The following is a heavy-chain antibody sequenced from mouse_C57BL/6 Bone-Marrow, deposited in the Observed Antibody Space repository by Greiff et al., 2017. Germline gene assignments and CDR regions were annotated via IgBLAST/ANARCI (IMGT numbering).Heavy chain of an antibody. J-gene: IGHJ2*01. CDR1: GFTFSSYG. D-gene: IGHD2-3*01. Sequence: EVELVESGGDLVKPGGSLKLSCAASGFTFSSYGMSWVRQTPDKRLEWVATISSGGSYTYYPDSVKGRFTISGDNAKNTLYLQLSSLKSEATAMYFCARGYYHYWGQGTTLTVSS. CDR3: ARGYYHY. CDR2: ISSGGSYT. V-gene: IGHV5-6*01.